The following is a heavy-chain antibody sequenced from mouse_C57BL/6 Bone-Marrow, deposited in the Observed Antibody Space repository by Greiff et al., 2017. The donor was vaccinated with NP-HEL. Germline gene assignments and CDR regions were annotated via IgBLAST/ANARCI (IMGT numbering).Heavy chain of an antibody. CDR3: ARPSTDGNAMDY. CDR1: GYTFTSYN. CDR2: IYPGNGDT. V-gene: IGHV1-12*01. Sequence: QVQLKQSGAELVRPGASVKMSCKASGYTFTSYNMHWVKQTPRQGLEWIGAIYPGNGDTSYNQKFKGKATLTVDKSSSTAYMQRSSLTSEDSAVYFCARPSTDGNAMDYWGQGTSVTVSS. J-gene: IGHJ4*01.